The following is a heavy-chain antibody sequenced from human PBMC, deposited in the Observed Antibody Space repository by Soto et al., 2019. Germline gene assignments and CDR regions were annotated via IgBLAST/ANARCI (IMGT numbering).Heavy chain of an antibody. CDR1: GFTFSSYS. Sequence: PGGSLRLSCAASGFTFSSYSMNWVRQAPGKGLEWVSSISSSSSYIYYADSVKGRFTISRDNAKNSLYLQMNSLRAEDTAVYYCAGYCSSTSCPRNWFDPWGQGTLVTVSS. J-gene: IGHJ5*02. CDR3: AGYCSSTSCPRNWFDP. D-gene: IGHD2-2*01. V-gene: IGHV3-21*01. CDR2: ISSSSSYI.